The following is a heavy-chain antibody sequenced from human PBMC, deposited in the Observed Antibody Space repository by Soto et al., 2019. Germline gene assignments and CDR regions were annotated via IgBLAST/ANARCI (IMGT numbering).Heavy chain of an antibody. CDR3: ARDRCVEMATRFGP. CDR2: IIPIFGTA. V-gene: IGHV1-69*01. J-gene: IGHJ5*02. CDR1: GGTFSSYA. D-gene: IGHD5-12*01. Sequence: QVQLVQSGAEVKKPGSSVKVSCKASGGTFSSYAISWVRQAPGQGLEWMGGIIPIFGTANYAQKFQGRVTVTADESMSATYMELSSLRSEDTVVYYCARDRCVEMATRFGPWGQGTLVTVSS.